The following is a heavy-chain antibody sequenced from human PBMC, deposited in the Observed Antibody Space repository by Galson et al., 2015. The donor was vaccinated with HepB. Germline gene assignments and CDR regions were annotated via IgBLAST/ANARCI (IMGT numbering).Heavy chain of an antibody. J-gene: IGHJ4*03. CDR2: ISYDGSNK. D-gene: IGHD2-21*02. CDR3: AKEGEGVTAIRHFDY. Sequence: SLRLSCAASGFTFSSYGMHWVRQAPGKGLEWVAVISYDGSNKYYADSVKGRFTISRDNSKNTLYLQMNSLRAEDTAVYYCAKEGEGVTAIRHFDYWGKGTTVTVSS. V-gene: IGHV3-30*18. CDR1: GFTFSSYG.